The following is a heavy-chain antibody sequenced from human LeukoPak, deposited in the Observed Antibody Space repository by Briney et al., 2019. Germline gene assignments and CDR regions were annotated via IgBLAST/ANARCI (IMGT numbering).Heavy chain of an antibody. J-gene: IGHJ4*02. CDR3: ARGGTSSWPPRPFDY. Sequence: PVASVTVSCKASGDTFINYAIIWVRQAPGQGLECMGGIIPIFGTANYAQKFQGRVTITADKSTSTAYMELSSLRSEDTAVYYCARGGTSSWPPRPFDYWGQGTLVTVSS. D-gene: IGHD6-13*01. V-gene: IGHV1-69*06. CDR1: GDTFINYA. CDR2: IIPIFGTA.